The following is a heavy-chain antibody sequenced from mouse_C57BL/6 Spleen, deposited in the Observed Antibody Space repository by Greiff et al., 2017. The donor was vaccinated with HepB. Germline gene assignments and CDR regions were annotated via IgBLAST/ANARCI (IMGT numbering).Heavy chain of an antibody. V-gene: IGHV5-4*01. J-gene: IGHJ3*01. D-gene: IGHD2-3*01. CDR1: GFTFSSYA. Sequence: EVKLVESGGGLVKPGGSLKLSCAASGFTFSSYAMSWVRQTPEKRLEWVATISDGGSYTYYPDNVKGRFTISRDNAKNNLYLQMSHLKSEDTAMYYCAREMDWGQGTLVTVSA. CDR3: AREMD. CDR2: ISDGGSYT.